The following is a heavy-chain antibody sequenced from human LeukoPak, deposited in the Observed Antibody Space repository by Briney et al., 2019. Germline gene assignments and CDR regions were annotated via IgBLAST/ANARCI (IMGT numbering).Heavy chain of an antibody. D-gene: IGHD7-27*01. V-gene: IGHV1-8*02. CDR3: VRTPPNWGFDY. CDR2: MSPNSGDT. CDR1: GYTFTDYY. J-gene: IGHJ4*02. Sequence: ASVKVSCKASGYTFTDYYIYWVRQATGQGLEWLGWMSPNSGDTGYAQKFQGRVTMTSDSSISTAYMELSSLRSEDTAIYYCVRTPPNWGFDYWGQGTLVTVSS.